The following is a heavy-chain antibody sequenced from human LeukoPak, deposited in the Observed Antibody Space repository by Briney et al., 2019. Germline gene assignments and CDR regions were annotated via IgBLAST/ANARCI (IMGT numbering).Heavy chain of an antibody. CDR3: ARAYDYVWGSYRRNWFDP. V-gene: IGHV1-69*04. D-gene: IGHD3-16*02. J-gene: IGHJ5*02. Sequence: ASVKVSCKASGGTFSSYAISWVREGPGQGLEWMGRIIPILGIANYAQKFQGRVTITADKSTSTAYMELSSLRSEDTAVYYCARAYDYVWGSYRRNWFDPWGQGTLVTVSS. CDR1: GGTFSSYA. CDR2: IIPILGIA.